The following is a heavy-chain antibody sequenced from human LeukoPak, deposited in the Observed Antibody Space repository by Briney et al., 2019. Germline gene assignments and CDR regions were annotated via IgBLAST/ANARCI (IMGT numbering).Heavy chain of an antibody. Sequence: GGSLRLSCPASGFSFSNYAMHWVRQAPGKGLEYVSAISSNGAGTNYADSVKGRFTISRDNSKNTLYLQVSSLRAEDTAVYYCVKPISGNYYNPGYFDYWGQGTLVTVSS. CDR1: GFSFSNYA. CDR3: VKPISGNYYNPGYFDY. J-gene: IGHJ4*02. CDR2: ISSNGAGT. D-gene: IGHD3-10*01. V-gene: IGHV3-64D*06.